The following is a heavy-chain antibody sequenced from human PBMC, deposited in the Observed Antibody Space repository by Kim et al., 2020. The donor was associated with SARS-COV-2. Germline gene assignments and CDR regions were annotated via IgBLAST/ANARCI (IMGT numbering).Heavy chain of an antibody. V-gene: IGHV1-8*01. CDR1: GYTFTSYD. J-gene: IGHJ6*02. D-gene: IGHD5-18*01. Sequence: ASVKVSCKASGYTFTSYDINWVRQATGQGLEWMGWMNPNSGNTGYAQKFQCRVTMTRNTSISTAYMELSSLRSEDTAVYYCAGQLWFRGWVGNYYYGMDVWGQGTTVTVSS. CDR3: AGQLWFRGWVGNYYYGMDV. CDR2: MNPNSGNT.